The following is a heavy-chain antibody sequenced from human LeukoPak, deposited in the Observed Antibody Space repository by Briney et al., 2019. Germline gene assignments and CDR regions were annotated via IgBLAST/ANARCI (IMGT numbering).Heavy chain of an antibody. V-gene: IGHV1-69*13. CDR3: ARTRYSGSYYEWADY. Sequence: ASVKVSCKASGGTFSSYANSWVRQAPGQGLEWMGGIIPIFGTANYAQKFQGRVTITADESTSTAYMELSSLRSEDTAVYYCARTRYSGSYYEWADYWGQGTLVTVSS. J-gene: IGHJ4*02. CDR1: GGTFSSYA. D-gene: IGHD1-26*01. CDR2: IIPIFGTA.